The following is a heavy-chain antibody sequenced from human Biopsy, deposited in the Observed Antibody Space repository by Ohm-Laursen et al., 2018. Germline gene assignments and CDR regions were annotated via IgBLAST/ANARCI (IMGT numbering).Heavy chain of an antibody. J-gene: IGHJ5*02. CDR3: SKEVFSAVGTSGFDP. V-gene: IGHV3-23*01. Sequence: SLRLSCAASGFTFSKYAMSWVRQAPGKGLEWVSGISGSGGRTYYAESMKGRFTISRDNSKKTVYLQMKSLRAEDTAVYYCSKEVFSAVGTSGFDPWGQGTLVTVSS. D-gene: IGHD1/OR15-1a*01. CDR1: GFTFSKYA. CDR2: ISGSGGRT.